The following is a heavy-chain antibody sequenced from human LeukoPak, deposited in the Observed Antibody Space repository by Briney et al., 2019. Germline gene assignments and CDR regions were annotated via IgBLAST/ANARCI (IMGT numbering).Heavy chain of an antibody. V-gene: IGHV4-59*01. Sequence: SETLSLTCTVSGGSISSYYWSWIRQSPGKGLEWIGYIYYSGSTNYNPSLKSRVTISVDTSKNQFSLKLSSVTAADTAVYYCARVAAGIGFFQHWGQGTLVTVSS. J-gene: IGHJ1*01. D-gene: IGHD6-13*01. CDR2: IYYSGST. CDR3: ARVAAGIGFFQH. CDR1: GGSISSYY.